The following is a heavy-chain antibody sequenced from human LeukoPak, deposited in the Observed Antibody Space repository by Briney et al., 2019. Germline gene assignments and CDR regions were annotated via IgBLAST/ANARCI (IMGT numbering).Heavy chain of an antibody. J-gene: IGHJ4*02. CDR1: GYTFTGYY. CDR2: INPNSGGT. CDR3: ARGIAAAGEFDY. V-gene: IGHV1-2*02. D-gene: IGHD6-13*01. Sequence: ASVKVSCKASGYTFTGYYMHWVRQAPGQGLEWMGWINPNSGGTNYAQKFQGRVTMTRDTPISTAYMELSRLRSDDTAVYYCARGIAAAGEFDYWGQGTLVIVSS.